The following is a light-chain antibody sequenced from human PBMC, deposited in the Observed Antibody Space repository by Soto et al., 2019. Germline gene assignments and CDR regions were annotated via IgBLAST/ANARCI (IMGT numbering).Light chain of an antibody. CDR3: LQDYNYPWP. CDR2: GAT. Sequence: IQMTQSTSTLSASVGDRVTFTCRASQGISNYLAWYQQRPGKAPKLLIFGATTLQSGVPSRFSASGSGPDFTLTISSLQPEDFATYYCLQDYNYPWPFGQ. V-gene: IGKV1-6*01. J-gene: IGKJ1*01. CDR1: QGISNY.